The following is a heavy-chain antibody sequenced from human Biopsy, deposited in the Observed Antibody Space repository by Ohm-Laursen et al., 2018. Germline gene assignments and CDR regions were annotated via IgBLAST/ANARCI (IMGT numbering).Heavy chain of an antibody. V-gene: IGHV3-74*01. CDR2: IKSVGSWT. J-gene: IGHJ6*02. Sequence: SLRLSCAASGFTFNAYWMYWVRQVPGKGLVWVSYIKSVGSWTNYADSVKGRFTISRDNAKNTLYLQMNSLRAEDTAVYYCVSFLKDLNMAVWGQGTTVTVSS. CDR1: GFTFNAYW. D-gene: IGHD2-15*01. CDR3: VSFLKDLNMAV.